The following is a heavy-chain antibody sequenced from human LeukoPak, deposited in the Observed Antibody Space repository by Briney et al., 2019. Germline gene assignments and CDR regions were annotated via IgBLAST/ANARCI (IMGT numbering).Heavy chain of an antibody. D-gene: IGHD3-22*01. CDR3: ARKEINYYDSSGYDL. V-gene: IGHV3-21*01. CDR2: ISSSSSYI. CDR1: GFTFSSYS. Sequence: PGGSLRLSCAASGFTFSSYSMNWVRQAPGKGLEWVSSISSSSSYIYYADSVKGRFTISRDNAKNSLYLQMNSLRAEDTAVCYCARKEINYYDSSGYDLWGQGTLVTVSS. J-gene: IGHJ4*02.